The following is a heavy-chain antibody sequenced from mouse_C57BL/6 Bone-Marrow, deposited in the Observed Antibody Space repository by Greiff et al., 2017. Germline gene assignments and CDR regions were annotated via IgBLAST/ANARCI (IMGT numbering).Heavy chain of an antibody. Sequence: QVQRLQSDAELVKPGASVKISCKASGYTFTDHTIYWMKQRPEQGLEWIGYIYPRDGSTKYNEKFKGKATLTADKSSSTAYMQLNSLTSGDSAVYLCSRDGPTYYFDYWGQGTTLTVSS. CDR3: SRDGPTYYFDY. CDR2: IYPRDGST. D-gene: IGHD1-1*01. CDR1: GYTFTDHT. V-gene: IGHV1-78*01. J-gene: IGHJ2*01.